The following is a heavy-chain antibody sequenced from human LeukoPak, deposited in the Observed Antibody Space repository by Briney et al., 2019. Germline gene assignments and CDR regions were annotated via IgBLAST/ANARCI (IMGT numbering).Heavy chain of an antibody. CDR2: IYSSGST. J-gene: IGHJ4*02. V-gene: IGHV4-39*01. CDR3: VTGTKIDY. CDR1: GGSVSSSSYF. Sequence: SETLSLTCAVSGGSVSSSSYFWGWIRQPPGTGLEWIGSIYSSGSTYYNPSLKSRVTISVDTSKNQFSLKLSSVTAADTAVYYCVTGTKIDYWGQGALVTVSS.